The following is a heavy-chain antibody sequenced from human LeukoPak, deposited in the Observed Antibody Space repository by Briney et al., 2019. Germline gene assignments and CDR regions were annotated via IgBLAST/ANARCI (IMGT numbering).Heavy chain of an antibody. D-gene: IGHD2-21*01. CDR3: AKQREAYCGGDCYSRYYFDY. CDR2: IQYDGSNK. Sequence: AGGSLRLSCAASGSTLSSYGMHWVRQAPGKGLEWVAFIQYDGSNKYYADSVKGRFTISRDNSKNTLYLQMNSLRAEDTAVYYCAKQREAYCGGDCYSRYYFDYWGQGTLVTVSS. J-gene: IGHJ4*02. V-gene: IGHV3-30*02. CDR1: GSTLSSYG.